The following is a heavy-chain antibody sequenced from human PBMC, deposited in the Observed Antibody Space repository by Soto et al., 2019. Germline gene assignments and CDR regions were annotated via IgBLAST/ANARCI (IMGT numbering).Heavy chain of an antibody. CDR1: GGSISSYY. J-gene: IGHJ5*02. D-gene: IGHD3-10*01. V-gene: IGHV4-59*01. CDR3: ARDANGRWFGEPQNWFDP. Sequence: SETLSLTCTVSGGSISSYYWSWIRQPPGKGLEWIGYIYYSGSTNYNPSLKSRVTISVDTSKNQFSLKLSSVTAADTAVYYCARDANGRWFGEPQNWFDPWGQGTLVTVSS. CDR2: IYYSGST.